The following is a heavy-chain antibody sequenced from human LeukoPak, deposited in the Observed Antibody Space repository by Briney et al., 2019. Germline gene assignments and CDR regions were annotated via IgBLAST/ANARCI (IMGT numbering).Heavy chain of an antibody. CDR2: IYSSGST. Sequence: SETLSLTCTVSGGSISSYYWSWIRQPPGKGLEWIGYIYSSGSTSYNPSLKSRVTVSVDTSKNQFSLKLSSVTAADTVVYHCARYASDGWRFDYWGQGTLVTVSS. D-gene: IGHD5-24*01. V-gene: IGHV4-59*01. J-gene: IGHJ4*02. CDR3: ARYASDGWRFDY. CDR1: GGSISSYY.